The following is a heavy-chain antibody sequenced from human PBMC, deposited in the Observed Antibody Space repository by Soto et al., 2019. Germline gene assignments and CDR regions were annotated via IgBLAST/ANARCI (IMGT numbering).Heavy chain of an antibody. CDR1: GYTFSFDY. D-gene: IGHD3-10*01. Sequence: QVQLLQSGAEVKKPGASVKISCKASGYTFSFDYLSWVRRAPGQGLQWMGKINPDGGATTYAQSFQGRVSITSDASTGTVYMELSSLTSDDTAVYYCAKGRRNTFWGLGTLVSVS. V-gene: IGHV1-46*01. J-gene: IGHJ4*02. CDR3: AKGRRNTF. CDR2: INPDGGAT.